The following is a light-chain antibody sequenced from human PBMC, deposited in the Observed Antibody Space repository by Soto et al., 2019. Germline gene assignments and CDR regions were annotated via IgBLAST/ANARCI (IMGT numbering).Light chain of an antibody. Sequence: DIQMTQSPSTLSAYVGDRVTITCRASQSISNWLTWYQQRPGKAPKLLIYDASTLESWVPSRFSGSGSGTEFTLTISGLRPDDFETYYCQQYNTYSYTFGQGTKLEIK. CDR1: QSISNW. J-gene: IGKJ2*01. CDR2: DAS. CDR3: QQYNTYSYT. V-gene: IGKV1-5*01.